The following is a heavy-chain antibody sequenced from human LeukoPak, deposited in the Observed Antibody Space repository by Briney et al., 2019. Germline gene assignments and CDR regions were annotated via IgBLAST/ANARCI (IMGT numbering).Heavy chain of an antibody. CDR2: INSDGSAT. CDR1: GFTFSSYW. CDR3: ARGYAWGDY. D-gene: IGHD3-16*01. V-gene: IGHV3-74*01. J-gene: IGHJ4*02. Sequence: GGSLRLSCAASGFTFSSYWMQCVRQAPGKGLVWVSRINSDGSATNYADSVKGRFTISRDNAKNTLYLQMNSLRAEDTAVYYCARGYAWGDYWGQGTLVTVSS.